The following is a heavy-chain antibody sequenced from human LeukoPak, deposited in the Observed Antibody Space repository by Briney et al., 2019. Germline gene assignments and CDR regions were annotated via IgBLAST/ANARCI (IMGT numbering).Heavy chain of an antibody. CDR1: GFTFSSYW. V-gene: IGHV3-48*04. CDR2: ISSSGSTI. D-gene: IGHD3-22*01. Sequence: GGSLRLSCAASGFTFSSYWMTWVRQAPGKGLEWVSYISSSGSTIYYADSVKGRFTISRDNAKNSLYLQMNSLRAEDTAVYYCARDQYYYDSSGYDYWGQGTLVTVSS. CDR3: ARDQYYYDSSGYDY. J-gene: IGHJ4*02.